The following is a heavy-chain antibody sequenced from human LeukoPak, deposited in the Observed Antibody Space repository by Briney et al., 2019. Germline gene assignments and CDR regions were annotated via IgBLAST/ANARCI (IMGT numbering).Heavy chain of an antibody. CDR1: GGSVSDYY. Sequence: ASETLSLTCTISGGSVSDYYWSWIRQPAGKGLEWIGRIYTSGSTNYNPSLKSRVTMSVDTSKNQFSLKLSSVTAADTAVYYCAGTYYDILTGYYINWFDPWGQGTLVTVSS. D-gene: IGHD3-9*01. J-gene: IGHJ5*02. CDR3: AGTYYDILTGYYINWFDP. CDR2: IYTSGST. V-gene: IGHV4-4*07.